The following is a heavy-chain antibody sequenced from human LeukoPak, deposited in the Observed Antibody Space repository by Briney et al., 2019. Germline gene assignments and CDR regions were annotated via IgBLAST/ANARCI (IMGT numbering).Heavy chain of an antibody. Sequence: GGSLRLSCAVSGFTVSSNYMSWVRQAPGKGLVWVSVIYSGGTTYYADSAKGRFTISRDNSKNTLYLQMNSLRAEDTAVYYCARHDSGYGPFDYWGQGTLVTVSS. CDR1: GFTVSSNY. J-gene: IGHJ4*02. CDR2: IYSGGTT. D-gene: IGHD3-22*01. CDR3: ARHDSGYGPFDY. V-gene: IGHV3-53*01.